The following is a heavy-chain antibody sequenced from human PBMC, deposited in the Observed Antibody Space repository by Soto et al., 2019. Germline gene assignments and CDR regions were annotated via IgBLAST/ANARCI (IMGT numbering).Heavy chain of an antibody. D-gene: IGHD6-19*01. CDR3: ARDHPLGFSRGWGGFYYGMDG. CDR2: ISDYNGNT. CDR1: GYTFTSYG. J-gene: IGHJ6*02. V-gene: IGHV1-18*01. Sequence: QVQLVQSGGDVKKPGASVKVSCKASGYTFTSYGISWVRQAPGQGLEWMGWISDYNGNTNYAQKFQGRVTMTTDTSTSTAYMELRSLRSGDTAVDYCARDHPLGFSRGWGGFYYGMDGWGQGTTVTVSS.